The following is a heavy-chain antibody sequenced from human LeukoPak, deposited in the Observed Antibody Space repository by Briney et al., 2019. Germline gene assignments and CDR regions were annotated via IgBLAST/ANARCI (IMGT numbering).Heavy chain of an antibody. CDR3: AADYYGSGSYYNFDY. J-gene: IGHJ4*02. CDR1: GGSITSRSNY. V-gene: IGHV4-39*07. Sequence: SETLSLTCTVSGGSITSRSNYWGWIRQPPGKGLEWIGSINYSGSTYYNPSLKSRVTISVDTSKNQFSLKLSSVTAADTAVYYCAADYYGSGSYYNFDYWGQGTLVTVSS. CDR2: INYSGST. D-gene: IGHD3-10*01.